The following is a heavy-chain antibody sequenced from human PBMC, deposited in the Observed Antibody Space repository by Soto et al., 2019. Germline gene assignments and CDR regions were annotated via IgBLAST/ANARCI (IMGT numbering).Heavy chain of an antibody. CDR1: GFTFSNYW. Sequence: EVQLVESGGDLVQPGGSLSLSCVASGFTFSNYWMNWVRQPPGMGLEWVAGIKEDASEKNYVDSVKGRFSIARDNAKNARFLQLNSLGAEDTGVYYCATAIEAPFNNYDYWGQGTLVTVSS. CDR3: ATAIEAPFNNYDY. CDR2: IKEDASEK. J-gene: IGHJ4*02. V-gene: IGHV3-7*01.